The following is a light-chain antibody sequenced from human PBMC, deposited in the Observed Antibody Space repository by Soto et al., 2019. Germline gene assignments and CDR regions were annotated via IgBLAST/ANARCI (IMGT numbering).Light chain of an antibody. CDR2: WAS. V-gene: IGKV4-1*01. CDR1: QRVLYSSNNKNY. J-gene: IGKJ1*01. CDR3: QQYYSTPPT. Sequence: DILMTQSPDSLAVSLGERATINCKSRQRVLYSSNNKNYLAWYQQKPGQPPKXLIYWASTRESGVPDRFSGSGSGTDFTLTISSLQAEDLAVYYCQQYYSTPPTFGQGTKVDIK.